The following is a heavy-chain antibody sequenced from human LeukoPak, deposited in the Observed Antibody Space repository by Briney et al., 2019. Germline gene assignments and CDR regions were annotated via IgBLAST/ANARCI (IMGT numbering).Heavy chain of an antibody. D-gene: IGHD3-3*01. CDR2: INPSDGTT. CDR3: ARPDSFTIFGVVTAYYFDY. CDR1: GYTFTSYC. J-gene: IGHJ4*02. Sequence: ASVKVSCKASGYTFTSYCISWVRQAPGQGLEWMGIINPSDGTTSYAQKFQGRVTMTRDTSISTAYMELSRLRSDDTAVYYCARPDSFTIFGVVTAYYFDYWGQGTLVTVSS. V-gene: IGHV1-46*01.